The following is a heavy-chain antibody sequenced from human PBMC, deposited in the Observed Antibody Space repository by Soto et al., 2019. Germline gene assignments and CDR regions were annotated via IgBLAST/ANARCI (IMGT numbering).Heavy chain of an antibody. CDR2: IIPVLGVT. V-gene: IGHV1-69*02. CDR3: ARRRYCGVDCYNKFYYGMDV. J-gene: IGHJ6*02. D-gene: IGHD2-21*02. CDR1: GSTFSSST. Sequence: QVQLVQSGAEVRKPGSSVEVSCMASGSTFSSSTVNWVRQAPGQGLEWIGRIIPVLGVTHYARRFQGSVTITADRSRKTADMELTSLTSEDTAVYYCARRRYCGVDCYNKFYYGMDVWGQGTTVTVSS.